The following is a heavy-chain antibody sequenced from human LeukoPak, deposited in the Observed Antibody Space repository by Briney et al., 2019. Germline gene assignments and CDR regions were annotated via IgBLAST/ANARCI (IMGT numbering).Heavy chain of an antibody. CDR1: GDSISSSSYY. CDR2: VYYSTNT. J-gene: IGHJ3*02. CDR3: ARHSRSAYSGYENAFDI. V-gene: IGHV4-39*01. D-gene: IGHD5-12*01. Sequence: SETLSLTCTVPGDSISSSSYYWDWIRQPPGKGLEWIGNVYYSTNTYYNPSLKSRVTVSVDTSKNQFSLKLSSVTAADTAIYYCARHSRSAYSGYENAFDIWGQGTVVTVSS.